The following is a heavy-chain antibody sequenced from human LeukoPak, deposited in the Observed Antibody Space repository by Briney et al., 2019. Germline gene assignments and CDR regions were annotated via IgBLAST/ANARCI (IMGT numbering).Heavy chain of an antibody. V-gene: IGHV4-34*01. CDR1: GGSFSGYY. CDR3: ARATILDKSSKLHYGMDV. J-gene: IGHJ6*02. CDR2: INHSGST. D-gene: IGHD2-2*01. Sequence: PSETLSLTCAVYGGSFSGYYWSWIRQPPGKGLEWIGEINHSGSTNYNPSLKSRVTISVDTSKNQFSLKLSSVTAADTAVYYCARATILDKSSKLHYGMDVWGQGTTVTVSS.